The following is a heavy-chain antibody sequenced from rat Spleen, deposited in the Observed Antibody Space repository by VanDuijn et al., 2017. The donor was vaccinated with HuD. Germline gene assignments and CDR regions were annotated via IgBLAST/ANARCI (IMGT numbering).Heavy chain of an antibody. D-gene: IGHD1-6*01. J-gene: IGHJ2*01. V-gene: IGHV5-19*01. CDR1: GFTFSNYG. Sequence: EVQLVESGGGLVQPGRSLKLSCAASGFTFSNYGMHWIRQAPTKGLEWVASISPSGGSTYYRDSVKGRFTISRDNAKSTLYLQMDSLRSEDTATYYCATELDTTGAFDYWGQGVMVTVSS. CDR2: ISPSGGST. CDR3: ATELDTTGAFDY.